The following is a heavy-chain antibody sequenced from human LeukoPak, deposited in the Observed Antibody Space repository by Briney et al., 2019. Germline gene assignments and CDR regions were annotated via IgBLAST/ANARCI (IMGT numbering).Heavy chain of an antibody. V-gene: IGHV1-18*01. J-gene: IGHJ3*02. CDR1: GYTFTSYG. D-gene: IGHD6-13*01. Sequence: ASVKVSCKASGYTFTSYGISWVRQAPGQGLEWMGWISAYNGNTNYAQRLQGRVTMTTDTSTSTAYMELRSLRSDDTAVYFCARVMAAATAFDIWGQVTMLTVSS. CDR2: ISAYNGNT. CDR3: ARVMAAATAFDI.